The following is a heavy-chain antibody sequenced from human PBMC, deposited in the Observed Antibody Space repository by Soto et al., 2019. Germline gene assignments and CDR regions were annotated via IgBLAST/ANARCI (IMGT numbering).Heavy chain of an antibody. CDR3: ATERYYDSSGLYYFDY. CDR1: GYTLTELS. CDR2: FDPEDGET. V-gene: IGHV1-24*01. D-gene: IGHD3-22*01. J-gene: IGHJ4*02. Sequence: GASVKVSCKVSGYTLTELSMHWVRQAPGKGLEWMGGFDPEDGETIYAQKFQGRVTMTEDTSTDTAYMELSSLRSEDTAVYYCATERYYDSSGLYYFDYWGQGTLVTAPQ.